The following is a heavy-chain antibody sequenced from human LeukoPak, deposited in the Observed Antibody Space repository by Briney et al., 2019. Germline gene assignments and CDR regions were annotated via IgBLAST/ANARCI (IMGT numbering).Heavy chain of an antibody. V-gene: IGHV1-18*01. CDR2: ISPQIGQT. Sequence: ASLKVSREPSLYTPTVYGISSGCHAPGQRVGWMGWISPQIGQTNYTQEDRDRLIMTTDASTTTAYMKLRSLRSDDTAVYYCAKAREGHLIVLWGQGPLVTVSS. CDR1: LYTPTVYG. J-gene: IGHJ4*02. CDR3: AKAREGHLIVL. D-gene: IGHD1-26*01.